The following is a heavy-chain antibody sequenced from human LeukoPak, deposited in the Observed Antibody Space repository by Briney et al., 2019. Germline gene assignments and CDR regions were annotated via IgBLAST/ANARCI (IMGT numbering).Heavy chain of an antibody. CDR2: INHSGST. CDR3: ARKFYYYYMDV. J-gene: IGHJ6*03. CDR1: GGSFSGYY. Sequence: SETLSLTCAVYGGSFSGYYWSWIRQPPGKGLEWIGEINHSGSTNYNPSLKSRVTISVDTSKNQFSLRLSSVTAADTAVYYCARKFYYYYMDVWGKGTTVTISS. V-gene: IGHV4-34*01.